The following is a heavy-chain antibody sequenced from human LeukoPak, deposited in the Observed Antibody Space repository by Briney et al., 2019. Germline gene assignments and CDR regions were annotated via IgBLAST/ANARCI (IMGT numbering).Heavy chain of an antibody. Sequence: GGSLRLSCAASGFTFGSYSMNWVRQAPGKGLEWVSSISSSSYIYYADSVKGRFTISRDNAKNSLYLQMNSLRAEDTAVYYCARDLRGYSYGLDYWGQGTLVTVSS. CDR2: ISSSSYI. CDR1: GFTFGSYS. D-gene: IGHD5-18*01. CDR3: ARDLRGYSYGLDY. V-gene: IGHV3-21*01. J-gene: IGHJ4*02.